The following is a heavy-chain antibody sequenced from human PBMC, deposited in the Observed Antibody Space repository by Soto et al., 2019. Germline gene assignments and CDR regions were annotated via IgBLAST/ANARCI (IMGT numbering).Heavy chain of an antibody. CDR3: ARDLGADIVVVPAAIGAFDI. D-gene: IGHD2-2*01. V-gene: IGHV1-18*01. Sequence: ASVKVSCKASGYTFTSYGISWVRQAPGQGLEWMGWISAYNGNTNYAQKLQGRVTMTTDTSTSTAYMELRSLRSDDTAVYYCARDLGADIVVVPAAIGAFDIWGQGTMVTVSS. CDR1: GYTFTSYG. J-gene: IGHJ3*02. CDR2: ISAYNGNT.